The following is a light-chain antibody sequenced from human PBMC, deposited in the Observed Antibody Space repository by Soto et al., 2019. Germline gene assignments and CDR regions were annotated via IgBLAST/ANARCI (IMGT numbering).Light chain of an antibody. V-gene: IGKV3-15*01. CDR1: QSVSSN. CDR2: GAS. CDR3: QQYTNWPYT. Sequence: EIVLTQSPGTLSLSPGERATLSCRASQSVSSNLAWYQQTAGQAPRLLIYGASTRATGIPARFSGSGSGTEFTLTISSLQSEDFAVYSCQQYTNWPYTFGQGTKLEIK. J-gene: IGKJ2*01.